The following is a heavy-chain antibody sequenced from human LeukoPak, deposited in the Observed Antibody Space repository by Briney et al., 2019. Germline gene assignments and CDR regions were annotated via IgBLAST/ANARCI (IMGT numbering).Heavy chain of an antibody. CDR2: IYYIRST. V-gene: IGHV4-59*08. J-gene: IGHJ3*02. CDR3: ARQWYSGSYRTENAFDI. D-gene: IGHD1-26*01. CDR1: GGSISRYN. Sequence: SETLSLTCTVPGGSISRYNWSWIRQPPGKGLEWIGHIYYIRSTNYNPSLKSRVTISVATSKIQFSLKLSSVTAADTAVYYCARQWYSGSYRTENAFDIWGQGTMVTVSS.